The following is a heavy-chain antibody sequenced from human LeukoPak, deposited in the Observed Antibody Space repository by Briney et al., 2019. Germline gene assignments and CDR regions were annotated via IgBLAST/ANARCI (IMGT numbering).Heavy chain of an antibody. CDR3: ARSPGDSSSWYWDPNFDY. CDR1: GYTFTSYG. Sequence: ASVKVSCMASGYTFTSYGISWVRQAPGQGLEWMGWISAYNGNTNYAQKLQGRVTMTTDTSTSTAYMELRSLRSDDTAVYYCARSPGDSSSWYWDPNFDYWGQGTLVTVSS. D-gene: IGHD6-13*01. CDR2: ISAYNGNT. V-gene: IGHV1-18*01. J-gene: IGHJ4*02.